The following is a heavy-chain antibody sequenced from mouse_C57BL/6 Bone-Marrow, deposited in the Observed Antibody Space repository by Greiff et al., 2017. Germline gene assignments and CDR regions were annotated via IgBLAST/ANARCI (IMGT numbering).Heavy chain of an antibody. J-gene: IGHJ3*01. V-gene: IGHV1-59*01. D-gene: IGHD1-1*01. Sequence: QVQLQQPGAELVRPGTSVKLSCKASGYTFTSYWMHWVKQRPGQGLEWIGVIDPSDSYTNYNQKFKGKATLTVDKSSSTAYMQLSSLTSEDSAVYYCGRNYGVAYWGQGTLVTVSA. CDR2: IDPSDSYT. CDR1: GYTFTSYW. CDR3: GRNYGVAY.